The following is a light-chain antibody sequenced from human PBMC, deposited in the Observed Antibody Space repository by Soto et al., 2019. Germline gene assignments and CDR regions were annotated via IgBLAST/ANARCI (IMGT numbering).Light chain of an antibody. J-gene: IGKJ5*01. CDR2: GAS. CDR1: QSVSSN. CDR3: QQYNNWPPIT. V-gene: IGKV3-15*01. Sequence: EIVMTQSPATLSVSPGERATLSCRASQSVSSNLAWYQQKPGQAPRLLIYGASTSATGIPARFSGSGSGTEFTLTISSLQSEDFAVYYGQQYNNWPPITFGQGTRLEIK.